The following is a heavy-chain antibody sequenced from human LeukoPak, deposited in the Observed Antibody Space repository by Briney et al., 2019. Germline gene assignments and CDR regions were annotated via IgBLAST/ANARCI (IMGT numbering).Heavy chain of an antibody. Sequence: GGSLRLSCAASGFTVSSNYMSWVRQAPGKGLEWVSVIYSGGSTYYADSVKGRFTTSRDNSRNTLYLQMNSLRAEDTAVYYCARDAGDSSGYFYFDYWGQGTLVTVSS. CDR1: GFTVSSNY. CDR3: ARDAGDSSGYFYFDY. V-gene: IGHV3-53*01. J-gene: IGHJ4*02. D-gene: IGHD3-22*01. CDR2: IYSGGST.